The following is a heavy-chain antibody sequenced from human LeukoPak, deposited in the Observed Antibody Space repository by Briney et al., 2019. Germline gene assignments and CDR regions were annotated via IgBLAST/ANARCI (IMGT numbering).Heavy chain of an antibody. D-gene: IGHD3-16*01. V-gene: IGHV4-59*08. Sequence: SETLSLTCTVSGGSINNYYWSWLRQPLGQGLEWIGYVYYSGSTNYNPSLKSRATISVDTSTNQFSLKLRSVTAADTAMYYCAKHLSNAYYDMIWFDPWGQGTLVTVSS. J-gene: IGHJ5*02. CDR1: GGSINNYY. CDR2: VYYSGST. CDR3: AKHLSNAYYDMIWFDP.